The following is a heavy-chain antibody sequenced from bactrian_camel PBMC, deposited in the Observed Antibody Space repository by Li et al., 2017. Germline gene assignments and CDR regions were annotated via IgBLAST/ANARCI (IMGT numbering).Heavy chain of an antibody. J-gene: IGHJ6*01. CDR1: VSSANDYC. CDR3: VRGRADGTVWEFGY. V-gene: IGHV3S63*01. Sequence: HVQLVESGGGSVQAGGSLRLSCAVSVSSANDYCLGWFRQAPGKEREGVATIDSSEHTTNYADSVKGRFVISKDNAKNTVYLQMNTLKPEDTAVYYCVRGRADGTVWEFGYWGQGTQVTVS. D-gene: IGHD5*01. CDR2: IDSSEHTT.